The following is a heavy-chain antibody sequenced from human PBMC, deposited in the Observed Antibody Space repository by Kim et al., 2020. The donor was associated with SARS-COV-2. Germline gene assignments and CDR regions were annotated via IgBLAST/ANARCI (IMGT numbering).Heavy chain of an antibody. CDR1: GGSISSSNW. V-gene: IGHV4-4*02. CDR3: ARDSPGGELSLFRTYYFDY. D-gene: IGHD3-16*02. J-gene: IGHJ4*02. CDR2: IYHRGST. Sequence: SETLSLTCAVSGGSISSSNWWSWVRQPPGKGLEWIGEIYHRGSTNYNPSLKSRVTISVDKSKNQFSLKLSSVTAADTAVYYCARDSPGGELSLFRTYYFDYWGQGTLVTVSS.